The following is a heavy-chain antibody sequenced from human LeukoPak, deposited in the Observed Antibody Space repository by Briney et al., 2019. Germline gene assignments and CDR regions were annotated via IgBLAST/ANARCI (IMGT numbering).Heavy chain of an antibody. CDR1: GGSISSYY. J-gene: IGHJ5*02. Sequence: PSETLSLTCTVSGGSISSYYWSWIRQPPGKGLEWIGYIYYSGSTNYNPSPKSRVTISVDTSKNQFSLKLSSVTAADTAVYYCARSNVVGATRWFDPWGQGTLVTVSS. V-gene: IGHV4-59*01. CDR2: IYYSGST. D-gene: IGHD1-26*01. CDR3: ARSNVVGATRWFDP.